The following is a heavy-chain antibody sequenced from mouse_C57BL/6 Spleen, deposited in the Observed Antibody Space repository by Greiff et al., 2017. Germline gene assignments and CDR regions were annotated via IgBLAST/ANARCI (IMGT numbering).Heavy chain of an antibody. D-gene: IGHD3-2*02. V-gene: IGHV14-1*01. CDR1: GFNIKDYY. Sequence: EVQLQQSGAELVRPGASVKLSCTASGFNIKDYYMHWVKQRPEQGLEWIGRIDPEDGDTEYAPKFQGKATMTADTSSNTAYLQLSSLTSEDTAVYYCTTRQLRLQAWFAYWCQGTLVTVSA. J-gene: IGHJ3*01. CDR3: TTRQLRLQAWFAY. CDR2: IDPEDGDT.